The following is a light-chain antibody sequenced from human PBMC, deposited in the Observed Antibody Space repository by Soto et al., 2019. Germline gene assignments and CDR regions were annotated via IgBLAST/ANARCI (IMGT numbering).Light chain of an antibody. J-gene: IGKJ1*01. CDR2: AAS. Sequence: DIQLTQSPSFLSASLGDRVTITCRASQAISSFLAWYQQKPGKVPKLLIYAASTLQGGVPSRFSGSGSGTDFTLTISSLQPDDFATYFCQQANNFPWTFGQGTKVDIK. CDR3: QQANNFPWT. CDR1: QAISSF. V-gene: IGKV1-9*01.